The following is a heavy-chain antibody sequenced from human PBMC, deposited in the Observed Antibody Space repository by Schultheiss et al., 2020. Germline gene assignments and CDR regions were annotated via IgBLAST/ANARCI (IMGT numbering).Heavy chain of an antibody. Sequence: ASVKVSCKASGYTFTGYYMHWVRQAPGQGLEWMGWINPNSGGTNYAQKFQGRVTMTRDTSISTAYMELSRLRSDDTAVYYCARVTRYQLLKRNYYYYGMDVWGQGTTVNVSS. CDR2: INPNSGGT. D-gene: IGHD2-2*01. V-gene: IGHV1-2*02. CDR3: ARVTRYQLLKRNYYYYGMDV. CDR1: GYTFTGYY. J-gene: IGHJ6*02.